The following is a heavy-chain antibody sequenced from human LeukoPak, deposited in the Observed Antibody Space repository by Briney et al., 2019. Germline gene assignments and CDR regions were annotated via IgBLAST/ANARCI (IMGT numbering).Heavy chain of an antibody. D-gene: IGHD5-24*01. Sequence: IAAWNWIRQSPXRGLEWLGRTYYRSKWYNDYAVSVKSRITINPDTSKNQFSLQLNSVTPEDTAVYYCARDQMGFDPWGQGILVTVSS. J-gene: IGHJ5*02. CDR1: IAA. V-gene: IGHV6-1*01. CDR3: ARDQMGFDP. CDR2: TYYRSKWYN.